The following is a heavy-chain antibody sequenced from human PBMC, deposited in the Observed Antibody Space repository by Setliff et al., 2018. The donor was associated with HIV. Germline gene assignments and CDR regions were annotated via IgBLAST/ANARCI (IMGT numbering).Heavy chain of an antibody. CDR1: EFTFSSFS. V-gene: IGHV3-21*04. CDR2: ISSSSSPR. D-gene: IGHD3-9*01. CDR3: ARVITVLRSSDWSYYFDY. Sequence: GGSLRLSCAASEFTFSSFSMNWVRQAPGKGLEWVASISSSSSPRHYADSVKGRFTISRDNAKNSLYLEMNRLRADDTAVYFCARVITVLRSSDWSYYFDYWGQGTLVTVSS. J-gene: IGHJ4*02.